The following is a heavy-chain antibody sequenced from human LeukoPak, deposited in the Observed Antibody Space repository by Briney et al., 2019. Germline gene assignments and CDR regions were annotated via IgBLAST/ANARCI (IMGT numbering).Heavy chain of an antibody. CDR1: GFTFSSYA. CDR3: ARDGAVGNGYWYFDL. J-gene: IGHJ2*01. CDR2: ISYDGSNK. D-gene: IGHD1-26*01. V-gene: IGHV3-30-3*01. Sequence: GGSLRLSCAASGFTFSSYAMHWVRQAPGKGLEWVAVISYDGSNKYYADSVKGRFTISRDSSKNTLYLQMNSLRAEDTAVYYCARDGAVGNGYWYFDLWGRGTLVTVSS.